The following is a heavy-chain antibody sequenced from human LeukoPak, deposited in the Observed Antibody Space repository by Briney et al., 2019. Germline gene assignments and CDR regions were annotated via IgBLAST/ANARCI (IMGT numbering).Heavy chain of an antibody. CDR3: ARGLAVPAGMGYNWFDP. Sequence: GASVKVSCKASGYTFTSYYMHWMRQAPGQGLEWMGIINPSGGSTSYAQKFQGRVTMTRDMSTSTVYMELSSLRSEDTAVYYCARGLAVPAGMGYNWFDPWGQGTLVTVSS. CDR1: GYTFTSYY. V-gene: IGHV1-46*01. D-gene: IGHD2-2*01. J-gene: IGHJ5*02. CDR2: INPSGGST.